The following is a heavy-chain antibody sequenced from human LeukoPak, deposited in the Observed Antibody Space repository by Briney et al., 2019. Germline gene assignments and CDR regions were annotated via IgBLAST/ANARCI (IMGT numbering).Heavy chain of an antibody. CDR3: ARGYITILSWFDY. Sequence: PSGTLSLTCAVSGGSISSSNWWSWVRQPPGKGLEWIGEIYHSGSTNYNPSLKSRVTISVDTSKNQFSLKLSSVTAADTAVYYCARGYITILSWFDYWGQGTLVTVSS. D-gene: IGHD3-3*01. V-gene: IGHV4-4*02. CDR2: IYHSGST. CDR1: GGSISSSNW. J-gene: IGHJ4*02.